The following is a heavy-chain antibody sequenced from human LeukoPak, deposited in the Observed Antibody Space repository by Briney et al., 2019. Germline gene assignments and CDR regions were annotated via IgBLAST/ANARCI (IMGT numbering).Heavy chain of an antibody. CDR3: ARGAGDPTMVRGVIITCYGMDV. CDR1: GYTFTGYY. J-gene: IGHJ6*02. Sequence: GASVKVSCKASGYTFTGYYMHWVRQAPGQGLEWMGWINPKSGGTNYAQNFQGRVTMTRDTSISTAYMELSRLRSDDTAVYHCARGAGDPTMVRGVIITCYGMDVWGQGTTVTVSS. D-gene: IGHD3-10*01. V-gene: IGHV1-2*02. CDR2: INPKSGGT.